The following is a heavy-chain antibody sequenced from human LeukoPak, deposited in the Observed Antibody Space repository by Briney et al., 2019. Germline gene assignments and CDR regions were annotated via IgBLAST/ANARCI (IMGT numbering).Heavy chain of an antibody. CDR1: GFTFSNYW. D-gene: IGHD2-2*02. CDR3: TRVGYCASTGCYTGVAPFDY. Sequence: GGSLRLSCAVSGFTFSNYWMSWVRQAPGKGREWVANIKQDGSEKYYVDSVKDRFTISRDNAQNSLYLQMNTLRAEDTAVYYCTRVGYCASTGCYTGVAPFDYWGQGTLVTVSS. V-gene: IGHV3-7*04. CDR2: IKQDGSEK. J-gene: IGHJ4*02.